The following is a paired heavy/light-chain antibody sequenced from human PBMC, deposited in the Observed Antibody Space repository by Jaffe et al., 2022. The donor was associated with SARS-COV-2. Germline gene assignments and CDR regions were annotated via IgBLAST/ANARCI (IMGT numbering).Light chain of an antibody. V-gene: IGLV1-51*02. CDR3: GAWDNSLSEEV. CDR1: NSNIGIFY. CDR2: ADN. J-gene: IGLJ1*01. Sequence: QSVLTQPPSVSAAPGQKVTISCSGSNSNIGIFYVSWYQQFPGTAPKLLIFADNKRPSGIPDRFSGSKSGTSATLEITGLQTGDEADYYCGAWDNSLSEEVFGTGTKVTVL.
Heavy chain of an antibody. CDR2: LQTRLDKYAT. CDR3: AFYRPAYGMDV. D-gene: IGHD2-2*01. J-gene: IGHJ6*02. V-gene: IGHV3-73*01. Sequence: EVQLVESGGGLVQPGGSLRLSCATSGFIFSDSDVHWVRQASGKGLEGVGRLQTRLDKYATTYGASMKGRVTLSRDDSKNTAYLQLTSLKIDDTAVYYCAFYRPAYGMDVWGQGTTVTVSS. CDR1: GFIFSDSD.